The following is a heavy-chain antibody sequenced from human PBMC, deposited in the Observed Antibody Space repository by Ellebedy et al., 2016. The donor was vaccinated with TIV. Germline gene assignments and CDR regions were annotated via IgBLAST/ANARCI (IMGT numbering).Heavy chain of an antibody. CDR1: GFTFSSYD. CDR3: AREELVRAFDI. Sequence: GESLKISCAASGFTFSSYDMHWVRQAPGKGLVWVSRINSDGSSTSYADSVKGRFTISRDNAKNTLYLQMNSLRAEDTAVYYCAREELVRAFDIWGQGTMVTVSS. V-gene: IGHV3-74*01. D-gene: IGHD2-8*02. J-gene: IGHJ3*02. CDR2: INSDGSST.